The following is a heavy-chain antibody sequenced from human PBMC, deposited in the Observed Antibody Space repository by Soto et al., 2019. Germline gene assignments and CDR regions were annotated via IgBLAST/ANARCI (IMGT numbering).Heavy chain of an antibody. V-gene: IGHV4-39*02. CDR3: ARDYGSGSLGHYYYYYGMDV. CDR1: GGSISSSSYY. CDR2: IYYSGST. J-gene: IGHJ6*02. D-gene: IGHD3-10*01. Sequence: PSETLSLTCTVSGGSISSSSYYWGWIRQPPGKGLEWIGSIYYSGSTYYNPSLKSRVTISVDTSKNQFSLKLSSVTAADTAVYYCARDYGSGSLGHYYYYYGMDVWGQGTTVTVSS.